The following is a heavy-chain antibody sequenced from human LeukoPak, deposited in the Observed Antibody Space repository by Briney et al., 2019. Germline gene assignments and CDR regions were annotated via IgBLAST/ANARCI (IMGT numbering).Heavy chain of an antibody. J-gene: IGHJ6*02. Sequence: GGSLRLSCAASGFTFSDYHMNWVRQAPGKGLEWVSYISTSSSTIYYADSVKGRFTISRDNAKNSLYLQMHSLRDEDTALYYCAGDGSRRYANYYYALDVWGQGTTVSVSS. V-gene: IGHV3-48*02. D-gene: IGHD3-10*01. CDR2: ISTSSSTI. CDR1: GFTFSDYH. CDR3: AGDGSRRYANYYYALDV.